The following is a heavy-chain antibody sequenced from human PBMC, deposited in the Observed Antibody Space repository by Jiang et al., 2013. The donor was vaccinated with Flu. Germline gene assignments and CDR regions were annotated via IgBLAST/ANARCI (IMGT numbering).Heavy chain of an antibody. J-gene: IGHJ4*02. CDR1: GYSISSGYY. V-gene: IGHV4-38-2*01. CDR3: ARTLKYSSLY. Sequence: LLKPSETLSLTCAVSGYSISSGYYWGWIRQPPGKGLEWIGSIYHSGSTYYNPSLKSRVTISVDTSKNQFSLKLSSVTAADTAVYYCARTLKYSSLYWGQGNPGHRLL. CDR2: IYHSGST. D-gene: IGHD6-19*01.